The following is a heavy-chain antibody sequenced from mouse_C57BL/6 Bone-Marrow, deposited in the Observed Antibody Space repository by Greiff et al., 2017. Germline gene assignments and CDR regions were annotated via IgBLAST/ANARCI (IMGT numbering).Heavy chain of an antibody. D-gene: IGHD1-1*02. V-gene: IGHV1-42*01. CDR3: ARKGGYCDY. CDR2: INPSTGGT. CDR1: GYSFTGYY. J-gene: IGHJ2*01. Sequence: VQLQQSGPELVKPGASVKISCKASGYSFTGYYMNWVKQSPEKSLEWIGEINPSTGGTTYNQKFKAKATLTVDKSSSTAYMQLNSLTSEDSAVNYCARKGGYCDYWGQGTTLTVSS.